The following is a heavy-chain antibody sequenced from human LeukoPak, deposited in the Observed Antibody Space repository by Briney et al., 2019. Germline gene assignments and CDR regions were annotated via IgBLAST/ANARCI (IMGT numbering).Heavy chain of an antibody. Sequence: APVNVSCKASGYPFTTYYIHWVRQAPGQGLEWMGCINPKNGDSKYAQKFQGRVTMTRATSIATAYMEVSRLTSDDTAVYFCARAGYDYGDSSDFWGQGTLVTVSS. D-gene: IGHD4-17*01. CDR3: ARAGYDYGDSSDF. V-gene: IGHV1-2*02. CDR2: INPKNGDS. CDR1: GYPFTTYY. J-gene: IGHJ4*02.